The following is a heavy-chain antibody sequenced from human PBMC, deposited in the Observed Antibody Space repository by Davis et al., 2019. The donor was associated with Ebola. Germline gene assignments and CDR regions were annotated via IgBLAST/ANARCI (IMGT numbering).Heavy chain of an antibody. J-gene: IGHJ6*02. CDR3: ARASVRYYYGSGSFYYYYVMDV. V-gene: IGHV1-69*13. Sequence: SVKVSCKASGYTFTSYAISWVRQAPGQGLEWMGGIIPIFGTANYAQKFQGRVTITADESTSTAYMELSSLRSEDTAVYYCARASVRYYYGSGSFYYYYVMDVWGQGTTVTVSS. CDR2: IIPIFGTA. D-gene: IGHD3-10*01. CDR1: GYTFTSYA.